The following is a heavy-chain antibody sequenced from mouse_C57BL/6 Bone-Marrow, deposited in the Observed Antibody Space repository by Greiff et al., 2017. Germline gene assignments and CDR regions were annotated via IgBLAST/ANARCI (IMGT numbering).Heavy chain of an antibody. V-gene: IGHV5-4*01. D-gene: IGHD1-1*01. Sequence: EVQLVESGGGLVKPGGSLKLSCAASGFTFSSYAMSWVRQTPEKRLAWVATISDGGSYTYYPDNVKGRFTISRDNAKNNLYLQMSHLKSEDTAMYYCARLPYYGSSSPHWYCDVWGTGTTVTVSS. CDR3: ARLPYYGSSSPHWYCDV. J-gene: IGHJ1*03. CDR2: ISDGGSYT. CDR1: GFTFSSYA.